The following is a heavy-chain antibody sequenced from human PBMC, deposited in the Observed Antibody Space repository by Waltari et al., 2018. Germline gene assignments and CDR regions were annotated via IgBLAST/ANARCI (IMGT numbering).Heavy chain of an antibody. D-gene: IGHD6-19*01. V-gene: IGHV4-4*02. CDR2: IYPSGST. CDR3: ASLSGVSIAVAGTMYFDY. J-gene: IGHJ4*02. CDR1: GGSIRSSNW. Sequence: QVQLQESGPGLVKPSGTLSLTFAVSGGSIRSSNWWSWVRQPPGQGLEWIGEIYPSGSTNYNPSLKSRVTISVDKSKTQFSLQLSSVTAADTAVYYGASLSGVSIAVAGTMYFDYWGQGTLVTVSS.